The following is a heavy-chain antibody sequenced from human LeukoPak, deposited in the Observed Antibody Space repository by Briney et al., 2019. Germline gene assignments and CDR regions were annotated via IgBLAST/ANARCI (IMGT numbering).Heavy chain of an antibody. J-gene: IGHJ6*03. CDR3: ARGQEQLVLYYYYYMDV. D-gene: IGHD6-6*01. V-gene: IGHV1-8*01. CDR1: GYTFTSYD. CDR2: MNPNSGNT. Sequence: ASVKVPCKASGYTFTSYDINWVRQATGQGLEWMGWMNPNSGNTGYAQKFQGRVTMTRNTSISTAYMELSSLRSEDTAVYYCARGQEQLVLYYYYYMDVWGKGTTVTVSS.